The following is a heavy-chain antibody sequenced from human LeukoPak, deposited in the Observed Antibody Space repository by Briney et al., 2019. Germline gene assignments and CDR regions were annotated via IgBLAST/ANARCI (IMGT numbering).Heavy chain of an antibody. CDR1: RFSFSNHS. D-gene: IGHD3-3*01. CDR2: ISNSGSAK. V-gene: IGHV3-48*01. CDR3: ARMSGSRLPGN. Sequence: PGGSLRLSCAASRFSFSNHSMNWVRQAPGKGLEWVLYISNSGSAKYYAASVKGRFTISRDNGKNSLYLQMNSLRAEDTAVYYCARMSGSRLPGNWGQETLVTVSS. J-gene: IGHJ4*02.